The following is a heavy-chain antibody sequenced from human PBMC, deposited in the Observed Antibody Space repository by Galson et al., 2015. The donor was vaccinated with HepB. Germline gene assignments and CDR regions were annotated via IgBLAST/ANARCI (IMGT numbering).Heavy chain of an antibody. Sequence: SVKVSCKASGYTFTSYAMHWVRQAPGQRLEWMGWINAGNGNTKYSQKFQGRVTITRDTSASTAYMELSSLRSEDTAVYYCARLYSSSWYDPRVERKIDYWGQGTLVTVSS. CDR3: ARLYSSSWYDPRVERKIDY. V-gene: IGHV1-3*01. J-gene: IGHJ4*02. CDR2: INAGNGNT. CDR1: GYTFTSYA. D-gene: IGHD6-13*01.